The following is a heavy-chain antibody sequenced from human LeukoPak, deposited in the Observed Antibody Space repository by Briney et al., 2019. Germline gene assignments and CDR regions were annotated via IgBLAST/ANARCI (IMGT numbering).Heavy chain of an antibody. Sequence: SETLSLTCTVSGGSISSGDYYWSWIRQPPGKGLEWIGYIYYSGSTYYNPSLKSRVTISVDKSKNQFSLKLSSVTAADTAVYYCARAYYDILTGYYPFDYWGQGTLVTVSS. J-gene: IGHJ4*02. CDR1: GGSISSGDYY. CDR2: IYYSGST. D-gene: IGHD3-9*01. V-gene: IGHV4-30-4*01. CDR3: ARAYYDILTGYYPFDY.